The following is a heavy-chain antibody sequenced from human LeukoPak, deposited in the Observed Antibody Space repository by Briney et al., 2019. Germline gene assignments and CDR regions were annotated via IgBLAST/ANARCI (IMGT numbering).Heavy chain of an antibody. Sequence: SETLSLTCTVSGGSTSSYYWSWIRQPPGKGLEWIGYIYYSGSTNYNPSLKSRVTISVDTSKNQFSLKLSSVTAADTAVYYCARTDWTTKFDYWGQGTLVTVSS. V-gene: IGHV4-59*01. D-gene: IGHD3/OR15-3a*01. CDR3: ARTDWTTKFDY. J-gene: IGHJ4*02. CDR1: GGSTSSYY. CDR2: IYYSGST.